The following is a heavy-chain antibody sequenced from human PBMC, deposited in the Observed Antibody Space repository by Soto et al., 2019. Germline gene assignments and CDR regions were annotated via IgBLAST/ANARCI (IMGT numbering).Heavy chain of an antibody. Sequence: PSETLSLTCAVYGGSFSGYYWSWIRQPPGKGLEWIGEINHSGSTNYNPSLKSRVTISVDTSKNQFSLKLSSVTAADTAVYYCARTDWEIAVAGSFDYWGQGPLATVSS. CDR3: ARTDWEIAVAGSFDY. V-gene: IGHV4-34*01. J-gene: IGHJ4*02. CDR2: INHSGST. CDR1: GGSFSGYY. D-gene: IGHD6-19*01.